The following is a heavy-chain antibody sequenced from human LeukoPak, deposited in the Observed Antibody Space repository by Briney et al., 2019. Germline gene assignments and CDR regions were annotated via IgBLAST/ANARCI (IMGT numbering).Heavy chain of an antibody. Sequence: PSETLSLTCTVSGGSISSGSYYWSWIRQPAGKGLEWIGRIYTSGSTNYNPSLKSRVTISVDTSKNQVSLNLSSVTAADTAVYYCARRWELLQGSFDYWGQGTLVTVSS. J-gene: IGHJ4*02. CDR1: GGSISSGSYY. D-gene: IGHD1-26*01. CDR3: ARRWELLQGSFDY. V-gene: IGHV4-61*02. CDR2: IYTSGST.